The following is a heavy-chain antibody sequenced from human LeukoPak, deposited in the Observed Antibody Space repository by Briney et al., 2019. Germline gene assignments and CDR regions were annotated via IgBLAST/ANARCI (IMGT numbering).Heavy chain of an antibody. Sequence: GGSLRLSCAASGFTFSSYWMSWVRQAPGKGLEWVANIKQDGSEKYYVDSVKGRFTISRDNAKNSLYLQMNSLRAEDTAVYYCATDVVVIPGRGPNDHWGQGTLVTVSS. CDR1: GFTFSSYW. J-gene: IGHJ4*02. CDR3: ATDVVVIPGRGPNDH. V-gene: IGHV3-7*03. D-gene: IGHD2-2*01. CDR2: IKQDGSEK.